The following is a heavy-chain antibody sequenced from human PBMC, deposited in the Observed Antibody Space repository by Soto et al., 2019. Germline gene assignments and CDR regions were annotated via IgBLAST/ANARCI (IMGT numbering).Heavy chain of an antibody. CDR1: GFTFDDHV. CDR3: ARPCSGSTSRRVDV. J-gene: IGHJ6*02. V-gene: IGHV3-9*01. Sequence: EVQLVESGGALVQPGRSLRLSCVASGFTFDDHVMHWVRQVPGKGLEWVGNISWNGYSIGYGATVRGRFIISRDNAKNTLYLQMISLTPEDTSLYYCARPCSGSTSRRVDVWGQGTTVTVSS. CDR2: ISWNGYSI. D-gene: IGHD2-15*01.